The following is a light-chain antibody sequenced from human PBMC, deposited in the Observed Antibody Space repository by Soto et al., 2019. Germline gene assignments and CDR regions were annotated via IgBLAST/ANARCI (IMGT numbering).Light chain of an antibody. Sequence: QAVVTQEPSLTVSPGGTVTLTCASSTGAVTSGYYPNWFQQKPGQAPRALTYSTSNKHSWTPARFSGSLLGGKAALTLSGVQPEDEADYYCLLFYGGAQNVVFGGGTKLTVL. V-gene: IGLV7-43*01. CDR2: STS. J-gene: IGLJ2*01. CDR1: TGAVTSGYY. CDR3: LLFYGGAQNVV.